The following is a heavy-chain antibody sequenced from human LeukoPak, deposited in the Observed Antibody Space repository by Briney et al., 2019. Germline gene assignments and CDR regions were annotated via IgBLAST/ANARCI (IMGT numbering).Heavy chain of an antibody. CDR3: ARDRPTPGDCTSTTCYRWFDP. D-gene: IGHD2-2*01. CDR2: ISSSGST. Sequence: SETLSLTCTVSGGSISSYYWSWIRQPAGKGLEWIGRISSSGSTNYNPSLRSRITMSAGTSKNQFSLKLSSVTAADTAVYYCARDRPTPGDCTSTTCYRWFDPWGQGTLVSVSS. V-gene: IGHV4-4*07. J-gene: IGHJ5*02. CDR1: GGSISSYY.